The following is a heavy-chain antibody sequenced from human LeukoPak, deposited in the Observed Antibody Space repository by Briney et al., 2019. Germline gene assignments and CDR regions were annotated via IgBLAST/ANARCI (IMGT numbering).Heavy chain of an antibody. Sequence: ASVKVSCKASGYTFTSYDINWVRQATGQGLEWMGWMNPNSGNTGYAQKFQGRVTMTRNTSISTAYMELSSLRSEDTAVYYCARPGLSYGDYGFFFDYWGQGTLVTVSS. D-gene: IGHD4-17*01. CDR3: ARPGLSYGDYGFFFDY. CDR1: GYTFTSYD. V-gene: IGHV1-8*01. CDR2: MNPNSGNT. J-gene: IGHJ4*02.